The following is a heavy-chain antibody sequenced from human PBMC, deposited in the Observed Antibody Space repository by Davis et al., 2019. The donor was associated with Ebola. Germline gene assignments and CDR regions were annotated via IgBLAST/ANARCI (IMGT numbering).Heavy chain of an antibody. Sequence: AASVKVSCKASGYTFTSYDINWVRQATGQGLEWMGWMNPNSGNTGYAQKFQGRVTMTRNTSISTAYMELSSLRSEDTAVYYCARDAYFDILTGYYTQYYFEYWGQGTLVTVSS. D-gene: IGHD3-9*01. J-gene: IGHJ4*02. CDR3: ARDAYFDILTGYYTQYYFEY. V-gene: IGHV1-8*01. CDR2: MNPNSGNT. CDR1: GYTFTSYD.